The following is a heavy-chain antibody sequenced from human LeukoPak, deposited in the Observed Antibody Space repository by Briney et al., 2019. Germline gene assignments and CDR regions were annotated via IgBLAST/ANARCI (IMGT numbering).Heavy chain of an antibody. CDR3: AKSRSYDSSGYSFDY. CDR1: GITFSNYN. CDR2: ITSSSSYT. V-gene: IGHV3-21*04. Sequence: GGSLRLSCAAPGITFSNYNMNWVRQAPGKGLEWISAITSSSSYTFYADSVKGRFTISRDNAKNTLYLHMNSLKAEDTAVYYCAKSRSYDSSGYSFDYWGQGTLVTVSS. D-gene: IGHD3-22*01. J-gene: IGHJ4*02.